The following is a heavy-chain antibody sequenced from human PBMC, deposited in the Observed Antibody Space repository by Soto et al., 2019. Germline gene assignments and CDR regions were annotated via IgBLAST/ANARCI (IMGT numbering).Heavy chain of an antibody. CDR2: INHSGST. V-gene: IGHV4-34*01. CDR1: GGSFSGYY. J-gene: IGHJ3*02. Sequence: SETLSLTCAVYGGSFSGYYWSWIRQPPGKWLEWIGEINHSGSTNXXPSLKSRVXTSVDTSKNQFXLKLSXYTSADTPVYYCARGVLSSSPGRASDIWGQGTMVX. CDR3: ARGVLSSSPGRASDI. D-gene: IGHD6-6*01.